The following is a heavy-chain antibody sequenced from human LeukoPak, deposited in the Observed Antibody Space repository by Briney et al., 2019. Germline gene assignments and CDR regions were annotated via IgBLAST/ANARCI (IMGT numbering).Heavy chain of an antibody. CDR2: IIPIFGTA. CDR3: ARTKIAAADFYHYYYMDV. D-gene: IGHD6-13*01. CDR1: GGTFSSYA. J-gene: IGHJ6*03. Sequence: SVKVFCKASGGTFSSYAISWVRQAPGQGLEWMGGIIPIFGTANYAQKFQGRVTITTDESTSTAYMELSSLRSEDTAVYYCARTKIAAADFYHYYYMDVWGKGTTVTVSS. V-gene: IGHV1-69*05.